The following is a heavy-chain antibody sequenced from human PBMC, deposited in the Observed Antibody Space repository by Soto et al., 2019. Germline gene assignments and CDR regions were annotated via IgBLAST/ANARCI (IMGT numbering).Heavy chain of an antibody. CDR3: ARANFLYCSGGSCYGMDV. V-gene: IGHV1-8*01. J-gene: IGHJ6*02. CDR1: GCTFTSYD. CDR2: MNPNSGNT. D-gene: IGHD2-15*01. Sequence: ASVKVSCKASGCTFTSYDINWVRQATGQGLEWMGWMNPNSGNTGYAQKFQGRVTMTRNTSISTAYMELSSLRSEDTAVYYCARANFLYCSGGSCYGMDVWGQGTTVTVSS.